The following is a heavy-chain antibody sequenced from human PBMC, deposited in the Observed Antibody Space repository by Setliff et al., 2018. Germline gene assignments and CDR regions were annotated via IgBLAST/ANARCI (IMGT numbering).Heavy chain of an antibody. J-gene: IGHJ6*03. CDR2: ISLSSSYI. Sequence: LRLSCAVSGFTFNNYSVNWVRLAPGKGLEWVSSISLSSSYIFYADSVKGRFTISRDNAKNSLFLQMNTLGAEDTAVYYCARGRGSLGYCSGGFCYSGYYYYMDVWGKGTTVTVSS. CDR1: GFTFNNYS. CDR3: ARGRGSLGYCSGGFCYSGYYYYMDV. D-gene: IGHD2-15*01. V-gene: IGHV3-21*01.